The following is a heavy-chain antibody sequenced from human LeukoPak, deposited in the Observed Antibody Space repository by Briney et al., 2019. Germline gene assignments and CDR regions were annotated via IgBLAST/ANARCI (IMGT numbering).Heavy chain of an antibody. CDR1: GLTVSSNC. J-gene: IGHJ4*02. Sequence: GGSLRLSCAASGLTVSSNCMSWVRLAPGKGLEWVSFIYSGGNTYYADSVKGRFTISRDNSKNTVHLQMNSLRAEDTAMYYCARRAGDYSHPYDYWGQGTLVTVSS. D-gene: IGHD3-22*01. CDR3: ARRAGDYSHPYDY. V-gene: IGHV3-53*01. CDR2: IYSGGNT.